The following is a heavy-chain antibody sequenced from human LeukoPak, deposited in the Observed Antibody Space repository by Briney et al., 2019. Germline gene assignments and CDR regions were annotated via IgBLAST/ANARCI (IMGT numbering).Heavy chain of an antibody. CDR2: ISTYNGNT. Sequence: GASVKVSCKASGYTFTSYGISWVRQAPGQGLEWMGWISTYNGNTNYAQKLQGRVTMTTDTSTSTAYMELRRLRSDDTAVYYCARDLGRYCSGGSCHYYSYYMDVWGKGTTDTVSS. CDR1: GYTFTSYG. CDR3: ARDLGRYCSGGSCHYYSYYMDV. J-gene: IGHJ6*03. D-gene: IGHD2-15*01. V-gene: IGHV1-18*01.